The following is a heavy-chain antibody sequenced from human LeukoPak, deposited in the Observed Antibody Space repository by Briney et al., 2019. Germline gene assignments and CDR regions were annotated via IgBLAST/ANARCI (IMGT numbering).Heavy chain of an antibody. CDR1: GGSISNYF. D-gene: IGHD2/OR15-2a*01. Sequence: MASETLSLTCTVSGGSISNYFWSWIRQPPGKGLECIAFFYYGDITHYSPSLKSRLTVSLDTSKNQFSLKLSSVTAADSAVYYCARFPASAEYRHYYYMDVWGKGTTVTVSS. V-gene: IGHV4-59*01. J-gene: IGHJ6*03. CDR3: ARFPASAEYRHYYYMDV. CDR2: FYYGDIT.